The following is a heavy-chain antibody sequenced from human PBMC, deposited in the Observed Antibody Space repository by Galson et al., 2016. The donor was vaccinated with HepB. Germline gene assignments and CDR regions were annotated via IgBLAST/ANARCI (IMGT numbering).Heavy chain of an antibody. CDR3: ARNIVGAHRY. J-gene: IGHJ4*02. CDR1: GGSFSGYF. D-gene: IGHD1-26*01. Sequence: SETLSLTCVVSGGSFSGYFWAWIRQSPEKGLEWIGETDHTGSANYNPFFESRVTMSVDPSERRFSLQMSSVTAADTAVYYCARNIVGAHRYWGQGIRVAVSS. V-gene: IGHV4-34*01. CDR2: TDHTGSA.